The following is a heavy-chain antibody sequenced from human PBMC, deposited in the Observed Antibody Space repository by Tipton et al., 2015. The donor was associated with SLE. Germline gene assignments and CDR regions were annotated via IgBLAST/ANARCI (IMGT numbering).Heavy chain of an antibody. Sequence: GLVKPSETLSLTCNVSGASITRSTYYWGWIRQPPGKGLEWIASIYYSGSTYYNPSLKSRVTISIDTSKNHFSLKLTSVTAADTAVYYCARGIDAFDIWGQGTMVTVSS. CDR2: IYYSGST. CDR3: ARGIDAFDI. CDR1: GASITRSTYY. J-gene: IGHJ3*02. V-gene: IGHV4-39*02.